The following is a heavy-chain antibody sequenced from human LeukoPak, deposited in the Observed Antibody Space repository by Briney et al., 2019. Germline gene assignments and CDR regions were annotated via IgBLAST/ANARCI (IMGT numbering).Heavy chain of an antibody. V-gene: IGHV1-69*01. J-gene: IGHJ4*02. CDR2: IIPIFGTA. CDR3: ARVFSGSYLRDY. D-gene: IGHD1-26*01. Sequence: SVKVSCKASGGTFSSYAISWVRQAPGQGLEWIGGIIPIFGTANYAQKFQGRVTITADESTSTAYMELSSLRSEDTAVYYCARVFSGSYLRDYWGQGTLVTVSS. CDR1: GGTFSSYA.